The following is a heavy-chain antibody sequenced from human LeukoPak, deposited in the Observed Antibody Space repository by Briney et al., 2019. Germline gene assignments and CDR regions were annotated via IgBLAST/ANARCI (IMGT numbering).Heavy chain of an antibody. CDR2: IYGGGAT. Sequence: GGSLRLSCAASGLIVSSDYLAWVRQAPGKGLEWISVIYGGGATYYADSVRGRFTISRDNSKNELFLQMNSLRVEDTAVYHCVRLLPATRHYFDYWGQGTLVTVSS. J-gene: IGHJ4*02. CDR3: VRLLPATRHYFDY. D-gene: IGHD6-6*01. V-gene: IGHV3-53*01. CDR1: GLIVSSDY.